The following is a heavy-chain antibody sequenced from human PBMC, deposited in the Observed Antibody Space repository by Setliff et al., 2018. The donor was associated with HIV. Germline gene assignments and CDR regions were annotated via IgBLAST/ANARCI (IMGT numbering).Heavy chain of an antibody. CDR2: IYYSGST. D-gene: IGHD5-18*01. J-gene: IGHJ4*02. CDR3: ARVPRQLLKGAAAYFDY. V-gene: IGHV4-61*05. Sequence: PSETLSLTCTVSGGYISGSSHYWGWIRQPPGKGLEWIGYIYYSGSTNYNPSLKSRVTISVDTSKNQFSLRLSSVTAADTAVYYCARVPRQLLKGAAAYFDYWGQGILVTVSS. CDR1: GGYISGSSHY.